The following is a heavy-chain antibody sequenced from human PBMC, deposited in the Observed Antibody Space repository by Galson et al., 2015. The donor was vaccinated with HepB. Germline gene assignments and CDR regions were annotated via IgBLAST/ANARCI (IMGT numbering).Heavy chain of an antibody. CDR3: ARIAEINDFWSGYFYYYYGMDV. CDR1: GFTFSSYW. V-gene: IGHV3-7*01. CDR2: IKQDGSEK. D-gene: IGHD3-3*01. J-gene: IGHJ6*02. Sequence: SLRLSCAASGFTFSSYWMSWVRQAPGKGLEWAANIKQDGSEKYYVDSVKGRFTISRDNAKNSLYLQMNSLRAEDTAVYYCARIAEINDFWSGYFYYYYGMDVWGQGTTVTVSS.